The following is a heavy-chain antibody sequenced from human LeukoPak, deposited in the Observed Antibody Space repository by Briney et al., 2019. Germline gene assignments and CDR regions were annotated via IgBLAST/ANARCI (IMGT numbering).Heavy chain of an antibody. CDR1: GFTLSNYG. CDR2: ISSNSSAK. J-gene: IGHJ4*02. Sequence: GGSLRLSCVASGFTLSNYGMNWVRQAPGKGLDWVSYISSNSSAKNYADSVKGRFTISRDNGKRSLYLQMDSLRVEDTGVYYCARGGAARPDYWGQGTLVTVSS. V-gene: IGHV3-48*01. CDR3: ARGGAARPDY. D-gene: IGHD6-6*01.